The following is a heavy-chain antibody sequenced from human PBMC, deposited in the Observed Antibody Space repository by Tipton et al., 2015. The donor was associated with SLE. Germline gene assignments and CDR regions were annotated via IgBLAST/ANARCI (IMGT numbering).Heavy chain of an antibody. D-gene: IGHD3-3*01. CDR1: GGSISTSNYN. J-gene: IGHJ4*02. CDR2: IYYSGGT. Sequence: TLSLTCTVSGGSISTSNYNWGWIRQPPGKGLEWIGSIYYSGGTYYNPSLQSRVTISVDTSKNLFFLNVSSVTAADTAVYYCARDVEFSSVSIFGVIPWGQGTLVTVSS. CDR3: ARDVEFSSVSIFGVIP. V-gene: IGHV4-39*07.